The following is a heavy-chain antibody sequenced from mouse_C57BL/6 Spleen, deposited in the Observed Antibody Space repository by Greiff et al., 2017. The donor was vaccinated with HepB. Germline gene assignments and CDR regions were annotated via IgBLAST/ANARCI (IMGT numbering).Heavy chain of an antibody. Sequence: QVQLQPGPELVKPGASVKLSCKASGYTFTSYWMHWVKQRPGQGLEWIGNINPSNGGTNYNEKFKSKATLTVDKSSSTAYMQRSSLTSEDSAVYYCARGDYYGSSYLAYWGQGTLVTVSA. CDR3: ARGDYYGSSYLAY. CDR2: INPSNGGT. D-gene: IGHD1-1*01. V-gene: IGHV1-53*01. CDR1: GYTFTSYW. J-gene: IGHJ3*01.